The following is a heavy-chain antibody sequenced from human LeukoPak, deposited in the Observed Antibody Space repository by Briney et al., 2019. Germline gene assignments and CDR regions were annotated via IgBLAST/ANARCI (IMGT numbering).Heavy chain of an antibody. D-gene: IGHD1-1*01. CDR2: INKDATTI. CDR1: GFTFNAYW. CDR3: ARAASAYNSDYYFDH. Sequence: GGSLRLSCAASGFTFNAYWVHWIRQAPGKGLVWVASINKDATTIRYADSVKGRFTISRDNAENTLSLEMKGLRAEDTAMYYCARAASAYNSDYYFDHWGQGALVTVSS. V-gene: IGHV3-74*01. J-gene: IGHJ4*02.